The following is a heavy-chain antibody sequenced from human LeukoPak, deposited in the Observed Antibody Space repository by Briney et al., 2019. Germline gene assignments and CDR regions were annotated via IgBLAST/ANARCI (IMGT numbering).Heavy chain of an antibody. CDR3: ARVRQSNWNYGLGTYYFDY. CDR1: GFTFSSYG. V-gene: IGHV3-33*01. D-gene: IGHD1-7*01. J-gene: IGHJ4*02. CDR2: IWYDGSNK. Sequence: GGSLRLSCAASGFTFSSYGMHWVRQAPGKGLEWVAVIWYDGSNKYYVDSVKGRFTISRDNAKNSLYLQMNSLRAEDTAVYYCARVRQSNWNYGLGTYYFDYWGQGTLVTVSS.